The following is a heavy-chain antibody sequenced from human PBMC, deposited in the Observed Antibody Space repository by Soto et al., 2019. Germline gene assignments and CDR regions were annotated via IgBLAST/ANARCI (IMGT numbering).Heavy chain of an antibody. CDR1: GGSISSGGYY. Sequence: SETLSLTCTVSGGSISSGGYYWSWIRQHPGKGLEWIGYIYYSGSTFYNPSLKSRVTISVDTSKNQFSLKLSSVTAADTAVYYCARGGSVVPAAMPAWSDYWGQGTLVTVSS. D-gene: IGHD2-2*01. CDR2: IYYSGST. CDR3: ARGGSVVPAAMPAWSDY. J-gene: IGHJ4*02. V-gene: IGHV4-31*03.